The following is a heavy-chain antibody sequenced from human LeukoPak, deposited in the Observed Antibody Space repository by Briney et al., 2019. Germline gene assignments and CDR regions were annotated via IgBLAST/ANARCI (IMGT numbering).Heavy chain of an antibody. CDR3: ARGVPYDSWSGPHYSDY. Sequence: GSLRLSCAASGFTFSSYAMSWVRQAPGKGLEWVSAISGSGGSTYYADSVKGRFTISRDNSKNTLYLQMNSPRAEDTAVYYCARGVPYDSWSGPHYSDYWGQGTLVTVSS. D-gene: IGHD3-3*01. J-gene: IGHJ4*02. CDR1: GFTFSSYA. V-gene: IGHV3-23*01. CDR2: ISGSGGST.